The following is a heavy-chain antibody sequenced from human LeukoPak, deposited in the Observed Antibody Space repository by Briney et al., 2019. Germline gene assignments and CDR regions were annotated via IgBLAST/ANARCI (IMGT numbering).Heavy chain of an antibody. CDR2: ISGSGGST. D-gene: IGHD3-22*01. V-gene: IGHV3-23*01. CDR1: GFTFSSYA. CDR3: AKGGSFYYDTSGYLY. J-gene: IGHJ4*02. Sequence: GGSLRLSCASSGFTFSSYAMTWVRQAPGKGLEWVSAISGSGGSTYYADSVKGRFTISRDNSRNTLYLQMSSLRAEDTAVYYCAKGGSFYYDTSGYLYWGQGTLVTVSS.